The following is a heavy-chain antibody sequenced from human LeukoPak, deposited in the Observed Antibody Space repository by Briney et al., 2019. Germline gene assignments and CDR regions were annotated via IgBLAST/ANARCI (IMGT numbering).Heavy chain of an antibody. J-gene: IGHJ4*02. D-gene: IGHD3-9*01. CDR2: IPYDGSNK. CDR1: GFTFSSYG. V-gene: IGHV3-30*02. Sequence: GGSLRLSCAASGFTFSSYGMHWVRQAPGKGLEWVAVIPYDGSNKYYADSVKGRFTISRDISKNTLYLQMNSLRAEDTAVYYCAKEGGYYDILSNPYYFDYWGQGTLVTVSS. CDR3: AKEGGYYDILSNPYYFDY.